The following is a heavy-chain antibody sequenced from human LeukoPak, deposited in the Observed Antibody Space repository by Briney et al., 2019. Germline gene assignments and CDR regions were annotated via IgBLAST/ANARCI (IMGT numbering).Heavy chain of an antibody. CDR1: GFTFSSYS. CDR3: KQKTAYEILTGYYALDGSYYYYGMDV. Sequence: PGGSLRLSWAASGFTFSSYSMNWVRQAPGKGLAWVSSISSSISYRYYADSVKGRFTISRDNAKNSLYLQMNSLRAEDTAVFFFKQKTAYEILTGYYALDGSYYYYGMDVWGQGTTVTVSS. CDR2: ISSSISYR. V-gene: IGHV3-21*01. J-gene: IGHJ6*02. D-gene: IGHD3-9*01.